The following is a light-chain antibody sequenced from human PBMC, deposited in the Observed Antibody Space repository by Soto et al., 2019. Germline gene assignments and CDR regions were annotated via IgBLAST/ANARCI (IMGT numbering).Light chain of an antibody. CDR2: AAS. Sequence: DIQMTQSPSSLSVSVGDRVTITCRASQSISSYLNWYQQKPGKAPKLLIYAASSLQSGVPSRFSGSGSGTDFTLTISSLQPEDFAPYYCQQSYSTPPTFGQGTKVEIK. CDR3: QQSYSTPPT. V-gene: IGKV1-39*01. J-gene: IGKJ1*01. CDR1: QSISSY.